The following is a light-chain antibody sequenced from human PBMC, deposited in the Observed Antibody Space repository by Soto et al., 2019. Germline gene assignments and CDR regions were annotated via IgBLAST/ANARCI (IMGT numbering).Light chain of an antibody. J-gene: IGKJ1*01. Sequence: DIQMTQSPSTLSASVGDRVTITCRASQSISSWLAWYQQKPGKAPKLLIYKASSLESGVPSRFSGSGSGTEFTLTISSLQPDDFATYHCQQYNSYWTFGQGT. CDR3: QQYNSYWT. CDR2: KAS. V-gene: IGKV1-5*03. CDR1: QSISSW.